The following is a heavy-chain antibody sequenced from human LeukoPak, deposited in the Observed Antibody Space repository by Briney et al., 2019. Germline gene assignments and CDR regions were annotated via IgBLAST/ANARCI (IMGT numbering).Heavy chain of an antibody. CDR1: GFTFSSYW. CDR3: AKDLGLLGGYSNY. CDR2: ISGSGGST. J-gene: IGHJ4*02. D-gene: IGHD4-11*01. Sequence: PGGSLRLSCAASGFTFSSYWMHWVRQAPGKGLEWVSAISGSGGSTYYADSVKGRFTISRDNSKNTLYLQMNSLRAEDTAVYYCAKDLGLLGGYSNYRGQGTLVTVSS. V-gene: IGHV3-23*01.